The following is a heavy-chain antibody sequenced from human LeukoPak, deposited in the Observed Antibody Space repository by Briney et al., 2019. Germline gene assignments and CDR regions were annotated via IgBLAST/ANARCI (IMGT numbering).Heavy chain of an antibody. D-gene: IGHD4-11*01. V-gene: IGHV3-74*01. CDR1: GFTFNTHW. Sequence: GGSLRLSCAASGFTFNTHWMHWVRQAPGKGLVWVSRINTDGSTTNYADSVKGRFTISRDNSKNMLYLQMNSLRAEDTAVYYCAKERSPVTDPYFDSWGQGTLVTVSS. J-gene: IGHJ4*02. CDR2: INTDGSTT. CDR3: AKERSPVTDPYFDS.